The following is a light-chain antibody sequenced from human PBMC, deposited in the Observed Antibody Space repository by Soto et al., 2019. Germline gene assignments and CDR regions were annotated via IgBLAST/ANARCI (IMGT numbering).Light chain of an antibody. CDR1: QSVGSD. J-gene: IGKJ1*01. Sequence: EIVMTQSPATPSVSPGERATLSCRASQSVGSDLAWYQQKAGQAPRLLIYGASTRATGIPARFSGSGSGTEFTLTISSLQSEDFAVYYCQQYSIWRTFGQGTKVDIK. V-gene: IGKV3-15*01. CDR2: GAS. CDR3: QQYSIWRT.